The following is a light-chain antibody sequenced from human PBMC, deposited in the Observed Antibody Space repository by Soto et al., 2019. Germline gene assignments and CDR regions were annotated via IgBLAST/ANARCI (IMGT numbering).Light chain of an antibody. CDR2: EVT. CDR3: SSFTSSSTLV. J-gene: IGLJ1*01. Sequence: SALTQPASVSGSPGHSITISCTGTSSDVGGYNYVSWYQHHPGKAPKLMIYEVTNRPSGVSNRFSGSKSGNTASLTISGLQAEDEADYYCSSFTSSSTLVFGTGTKVTVL. V-gene: IGLV2-14*01. CDR1: SSDVGGYNY.